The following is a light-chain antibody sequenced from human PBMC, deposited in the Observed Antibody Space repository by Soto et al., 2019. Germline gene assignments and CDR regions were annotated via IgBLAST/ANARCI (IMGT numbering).Light chain of an antibody. Sequence: QSVLTQPPSVSGAPGQRVTISCTGNSSNLGAGYDVHWYQQLPGAAPKLVIFGNRNRPSGVSNRFSGSKSGNTASLTISGLQAEDEANYYCNSYTTLSNRVFGTGTKVTVL. CDR3: NSYTTLSNRV. J-gene: IGLJ1*01. V-gene: IGLV1-40*01. CDR2: GNR. CDR1: SSNLGAGYD.